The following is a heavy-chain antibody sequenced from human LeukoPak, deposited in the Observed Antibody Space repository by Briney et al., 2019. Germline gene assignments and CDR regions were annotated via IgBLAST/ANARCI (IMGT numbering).Heavy chain of an antibody. CDR2: IYPGDSDT. J-gene: IGHJ4*02. D-gene: IGHD3-3*01. CDR3: ARRGFYDFWSGYPDY. Sequence: GESLKISCKHSGHSFTSYWFGWVRQMPGKGLEWMGIIYPGDSDTRYSPSFQGQVTISADKSISAAYLQWSSLKASDTAMYYCARRGFYDFWSGYPDYWGQGTLVTVSS. CDR1: GHSFTSYW. V-gene: IGHV5-51*01.